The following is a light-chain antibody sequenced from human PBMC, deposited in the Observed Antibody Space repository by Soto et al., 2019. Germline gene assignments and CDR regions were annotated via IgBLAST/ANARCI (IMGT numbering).Light chain of an antibody. CDR3: RSFTSSSSYV. Sequence: QSVLTQPASVSGSPGQSITLLCTGTSSDFGIYNSVSWYQQHPGKAPKLMIHDVTNRPSGVSGRFSGSRSGNTASLTISGLQAEDEADYYCRSFTSSSSYVFGPGTKLTVL. CDR1: SSDFGIYNS. V-gene: IGLV2-14*01. J-gene: IGLJ1*01. CDR2: DVT.